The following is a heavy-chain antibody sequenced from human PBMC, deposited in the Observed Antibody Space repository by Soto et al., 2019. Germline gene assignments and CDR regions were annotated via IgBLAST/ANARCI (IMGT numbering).Heavy chain of an antibody. CDR1: GFTFSSYA. CDR2: ISGSGGST. V-gene: IGHV3-23*01. CDR3: AKQGAMATATKLDY. Sequence: GGSLRLSCAASGFTFSSYAMSWVRQAPGKGLEWVSAISGSGGSTYYADSVKGRFTISRDNSKNTLYLQMNSLRAEDTALYYCAKQGAMATATKLDYWGQGTLVTVSS. D-gene: IGHD2-15*01. J-gene: IGHJ4*02.